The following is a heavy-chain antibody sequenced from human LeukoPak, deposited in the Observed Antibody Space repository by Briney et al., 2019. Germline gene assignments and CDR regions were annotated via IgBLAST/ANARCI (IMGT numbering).Heavy chain of an antibody. CDR1: GFTFSDSY. CDR3: AKGPGMYYYDSSGYYSPPEYFQH. J-gene: IGHJ1*01. D-gene: IGHD3-22*01. Sequence: GGSLRLSCAASGFTFSDSYMSWIRQAPGKGLEWVSYISSGSSTIYYADSVKGRFTISRDNTKKTLYLEMNSLRAEDTAVYYCAKGPGMYYYDSSGYYSPPEYFQHWGQGTLVTVSS. CDR2: ISSGSSTI. V-gene: IGHV3-11*04.